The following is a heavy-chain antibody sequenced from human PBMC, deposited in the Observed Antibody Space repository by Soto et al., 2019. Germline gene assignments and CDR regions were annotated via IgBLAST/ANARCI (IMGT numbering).Heavy chain of an antibody. Sequence: GGSLRLSCAASGFTFDDYGMHWVRQAPGKGLEWVSTITWKSGSIGYADSVKGRFTISRDNSKNTLYLQMNSLRAEDTAVYYCAKGERAVADLDYWGQGTLVTVSS. J-gene: IGHJ4*02. V-gene: IGHV3-9*01. CDR3: AKGERAVADLDY. D-gene: IGHD6-19*01. CDR2: ITWKSGSI. CDR1: GFTFDDYG.